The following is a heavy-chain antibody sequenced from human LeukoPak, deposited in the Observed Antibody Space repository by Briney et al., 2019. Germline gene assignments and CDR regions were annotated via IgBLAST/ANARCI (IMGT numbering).Heavy chain of an antibody. Sequence: KPGGSLRLSCAASGFTFSSYSMNWVRQAPGKGLEWVSSISSSSSYIYYADSVKGRFTISRDNAKNSLYLQMNSLRAEDTAVYYCARGSAGHVDYYDSSGYTDYWGQGTLVTVSS. V-gene: IGHV3-21*01. CDR3: ARGSAGHVDYYDSSGYTDY. CDR2: ISSSSSYI. CDR1: GFTFSSYS. D-gene: IGHD3-22*01. J-gene: IGHJ4*02.